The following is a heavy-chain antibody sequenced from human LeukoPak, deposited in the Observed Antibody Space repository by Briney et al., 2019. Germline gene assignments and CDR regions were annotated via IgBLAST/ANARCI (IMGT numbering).Heavy chain of an antibody. CDR2: IYTSGST. D-gene: IGHD6-6*01. V-gene: IGHV4-4*07. J-gene: IGHJ4*02. CDR1: GGSISSYY. Sequence: SETLSLTCTVSGGSISSYYWSWIRQPAGKGLEWIGRIYTSGSTNYNPSLKSRVTMSVDTSKNQFSLKLSSVTAADTAVYYCARAPTERSIAARPGGNNYFDYWGQGTLVTVSS. CDR3: ARAPTERSIAARPGGNNYFDY.